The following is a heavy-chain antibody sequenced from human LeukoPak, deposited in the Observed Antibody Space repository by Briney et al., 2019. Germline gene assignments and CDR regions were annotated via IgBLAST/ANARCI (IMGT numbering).Heavy chain of an antibody. CDR1: GGSFSGYY. V-gene: IGHV4-34*01. Sequence: PSETLSLTCAVYGGSFSGYYWSWIRQPPGKGLEWIGEINHSGGTNYNPSLKSRVTISVDTSKNQFSLKLSSVTAADTAVYYCAGGGIAVAGFDYWGQGTLVTVSS. CDR2: INHSGGT. D-gene: IGHD6-19*01. CDR3: AGGGIAVAGFDY. J-gene: IGHJ4*02.